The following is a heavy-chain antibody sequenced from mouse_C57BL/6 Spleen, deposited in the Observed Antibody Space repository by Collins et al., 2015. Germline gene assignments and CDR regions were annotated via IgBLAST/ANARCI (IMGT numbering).Heavy chain of an antibody. CDR1: GYTFTSYW. Sequence: QVQLQQPGAELVKPGASVKLSCKASGYTFTSYWMQWVKQRPGQGLEWIGEIDPSDSYTNYNQKFKGKATLTVDTSSSTAYMQLSSLTSEDSAVYYCARGYDYDPYYAMDYWGQGTSVTVSS. D-gene: IGHD2-4*01. V-gene: IGHV1-50*01. CDR2: IDPSDSYT. CDR3: ARGYDYDPYYAMDY. J-gene: IGHJ4*01.